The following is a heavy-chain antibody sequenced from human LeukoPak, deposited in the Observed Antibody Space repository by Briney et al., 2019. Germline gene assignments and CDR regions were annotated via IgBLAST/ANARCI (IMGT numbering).Heavy chain of an antibody. CDR1: GYTFTSYG. CDR2: ISAYNGNT. D-gene: IGHD5-12*01. V-gene: IGHV1-18*01. Sequence: ASVKVSCKASGYTFTSYGISWVRQAPGQGLEWMGWISAYNGNTNYAQKFQGRVTMTRNTSISTAYMELSSLRSEDTAVYYCARGVATDYWGQGTLVTVSS. J-gene: IGHJ4*02. CDR3: ARGVATDY.